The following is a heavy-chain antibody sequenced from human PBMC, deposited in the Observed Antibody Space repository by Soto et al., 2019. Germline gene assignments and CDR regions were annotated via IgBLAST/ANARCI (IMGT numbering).Heavy chain of an antibody. D-gene: IGHD3-22*01. Sequence: GGSLILSCAASGFTFSNAWINWVRPAPGKGLEWVGRIKSKTDGGTTDYAEPVKGRFAISRDDSNNMVYLQMNSLKIEDTAVYYCTTDSYSTIIIVRFDYWGHGTLVTVSS. J-gene: IGHJ4*01. V-gene: IGHV3-15*07. CDR2: IKSKTDGGTT. CDR1: GFTFSNAW. CDR3: TTDSYSTIIIVRFDY.